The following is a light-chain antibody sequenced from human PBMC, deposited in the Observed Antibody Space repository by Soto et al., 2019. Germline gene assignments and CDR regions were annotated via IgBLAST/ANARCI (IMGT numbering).Light chain of an antibody. CDR2: GAS. V-gene: IGKV3-15*01. CDR3: QQYNNWPPWT. CDR1: QSVSSN. Sequence: EVVMTQSPATLSVSPGERATLSCRASQSVSSNLASYQQKPGQAPRLLIYGASTRATGIPVRFSGSGSGTEFTLTIRSLQSEDFAVYYCQQYNNWPPWTFGQGTKVEIK. J-gene: IGKJ1*01.